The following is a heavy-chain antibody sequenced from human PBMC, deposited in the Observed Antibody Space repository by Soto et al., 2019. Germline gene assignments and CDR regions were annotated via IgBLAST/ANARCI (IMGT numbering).Heavy chain of an antibody. J-gene: IGHJ6*03. CDR1: GGSISSSSYY. CDR2: IYYSGST. CDR3: ARLVAGYYYYYMDV. V-gene: IGHV4-39*01. D-gene: IGHD2-15*01. Sequence: QLQLQESGPGLVKPSETLSLTCTVSGGSISSSSYYWGWIRQPPGKGLEWIGSIYYSGSTYYNPSLKSRVTISVDTSKNQFSLKLSSVTAVDTAVYYCARLVAGYYYYYMDVWGKGTTVTVSS.